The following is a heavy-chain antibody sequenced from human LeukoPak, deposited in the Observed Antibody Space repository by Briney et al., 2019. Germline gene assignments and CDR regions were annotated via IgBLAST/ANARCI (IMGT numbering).Heavy chain of an antibody. CDR2: IIPIFGTA. J-gene: IGHJ4*02. CDR1: GYTFTSYD. Sequence: GASVKVSCKASGYTFTSYDINWVRQAPGQGLEWMGGIIPIFGTANYAQKFQGRVTITTDESTSTAYMELSSLRSEDTAVYYCARGKRTLTTVTSHFDYWGQGTLVTVSS. D-gene: IGHD4-11*01. CDR3: ARGKRTLTTVTSHFDY. V-gene: IGHV1-69*05.